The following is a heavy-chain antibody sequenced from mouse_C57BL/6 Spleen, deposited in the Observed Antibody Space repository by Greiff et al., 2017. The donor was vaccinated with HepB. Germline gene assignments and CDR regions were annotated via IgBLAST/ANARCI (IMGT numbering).Heavy chain of an antibody. CDR1: GYSITSGYY. J-gene: IGHJ2*01. Sequence: EVQLQESGPGLVKPSQSLSLTCSVTGYSITSGYYWNWIRQFPGNKLEWMGYISYDGSNNYNPSLKNRISITRDTSKNQFFLKLNSVTTEDTATYYCARDQNGYYPFDYWGQGTTLTVSS. CDR2: ISYDGSN. D-gene: IGHD2-3*01. CDR3: ARDQNGYYPFDY. V-gene: IGHV3-6*01.